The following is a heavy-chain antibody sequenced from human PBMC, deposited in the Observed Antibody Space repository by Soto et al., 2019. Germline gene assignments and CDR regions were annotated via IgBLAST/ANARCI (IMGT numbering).Heavy chain of an antibody. CDR1: GDSVSSDNSY. CDR2: LYNNGNT. V-gene: IGHV4-30-4*01. J-gene: IGHJ5*02. CDR3: ARVGPWVPYYYDSSPYTFENWFDP. Sequence: PSETLSLTCTVSGDSVSSDNSYWTWIRQPPGEGLEWIGFLYNNGNTYYKPSLKSRVTISMDTSRNLFPLKLNSLTPADTAVYYCARVGPWVPYYYDSSPYTFENWFDPWGQGTLVTVSS. D-gene: IGHD3-22*01.